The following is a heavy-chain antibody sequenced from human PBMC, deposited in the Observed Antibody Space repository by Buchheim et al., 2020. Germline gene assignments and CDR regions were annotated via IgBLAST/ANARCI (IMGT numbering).Heavy chain of an antibody. V-gene: IGHV3-30*18. D-gene: IGHD1-26*01. Sequence: QVQLVESGGGVVQPGRSLRLSCAASGFTFSSYGMHWVRQAPGKGLEWVAVISYDGSNKYYADSVKGRFTISRDNSKNTLYLQMNSLRAEDTAVYYCAKVGIVGATLAFDIWGQGT. CDR1: GFTFSSYG. CDR2: ISYDGSNK. CDR3: AKVGIVGATLAFDI. J-gene: IGHJ3*02.